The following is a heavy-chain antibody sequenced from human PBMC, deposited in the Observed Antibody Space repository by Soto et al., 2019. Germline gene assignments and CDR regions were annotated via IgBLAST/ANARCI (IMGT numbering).Heavy chain of an antibody. J-gene: IGHJ4*02. V-gene: IGHV1-18*01. CDR1: GYTPTNYD. CDR2: ISAYNGNR. Sequence: QVPLVQSGPKVKKPGASVTVSCKTSGYTPTNYDICWVRQAPGQGLEWMGWISAYNGNRNSARKLEGRLTMATDTSTRTAYMELRTLRSDDAAVYFCARALYRRGTYSAFDNWGQGTLVTVSS. CDR3: ARALYRRGTYSAFDN. D-gene: IGHD3-16*01.